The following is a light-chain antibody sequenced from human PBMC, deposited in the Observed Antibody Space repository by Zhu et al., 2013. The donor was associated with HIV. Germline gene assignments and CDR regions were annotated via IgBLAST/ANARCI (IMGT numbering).Light chain of an antibody. CDR2: DAS. CDR3: LQSYNTLYA. J-gene: IGKJ2*01. V-gene: IGKV1-39*01. Sequence: DIQMTQSPSSLSASVGDRVTITCQASQDISNYLNWYQQKPGKAPKLLIYDASNLETGVPSRFSGSGYGTDFTLTISGLQPEDFAIYYCLQSYNTLYAFGQGTRLDIK. CDR1: QDISNY.